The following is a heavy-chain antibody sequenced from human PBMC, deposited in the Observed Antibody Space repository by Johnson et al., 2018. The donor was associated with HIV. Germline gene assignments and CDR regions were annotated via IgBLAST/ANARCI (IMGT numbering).Heavy chain of an antibody. CDR1: GFTVSSNY. Sequence: VQLVESGGGLVQPGGSLRLSCAASGFTVSSNYMSWVRQAPGKGLEWVSVIYSGGGTYYEDSVKGRFTISRDNSKNTLYLQMNSLRAGDTAVYYCARALGATYAFDIWGQGTMVTVSS. CDR3: ARALGATYAFDI. J-gene: IGHJ3*02. D-gene: IGHD1-26*01. CDR2: IYSGGGT. V-gene: IGHV3-66*01.